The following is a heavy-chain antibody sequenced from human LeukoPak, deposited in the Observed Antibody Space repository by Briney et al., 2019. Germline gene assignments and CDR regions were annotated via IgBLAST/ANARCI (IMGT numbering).Heavy chain of an antibody. CDR1: GFTFSPSW. CDR3: ARESHQWLIHVDS. CDR2: INNDGSYI. Sequence: GGSLRLSCAASGFTFSPSWMHWVRQAPGKGLEWVSRINNDGSYINYADSVKGRFTISRDNAKNTLNLQMNSLRAEDTAVYFCARESHQWLIHVDSWGQGTLVCVSS. J-gene: IGHJ4*02. D-gene: IGHD6-19*01. V-gene: IGHV3-74*01.